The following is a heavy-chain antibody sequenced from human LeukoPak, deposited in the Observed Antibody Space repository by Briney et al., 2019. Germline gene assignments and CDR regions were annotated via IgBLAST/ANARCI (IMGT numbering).Heavy chain of an antibody. D-gene: IGHD5-24*01. CDR2: TYYRSKRYN. CDR1: GDSVSRDSIA. Sequence: SQTLSLTCAISGDSVSRDSIAWNWIGQSPSRALAWLGRTYYRSKRYNDYAVSVKSQITINPDTSKNQFSLQLNSVTPEDTAVYYCARGLGWPYFDYWGQGTLVTVSS. V-gene: IGHV6-1*01. J-gene: IGHJ4*02. CDR3: ARGLGWPYFDY.